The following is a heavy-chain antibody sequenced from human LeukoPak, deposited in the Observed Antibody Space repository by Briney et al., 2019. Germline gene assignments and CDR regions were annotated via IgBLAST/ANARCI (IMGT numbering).Heavy chain of an antibody. D-gene: IGHD4-23*01. J-gene: IGHJ5*02. CDR1: GYTFTSYA. Sequence: ASVKVSCKASGYTFTSYAISWVRQAPGQGLEWMGWISAYNGNTNYAQKLQGRVTITTDTSTSTAYMELRSLRSDDTAVYYCARVSMVVTLNWFDPWGQGTLVTVSS. CDR2: ISAYNGNT. CDR3: ARVSMVVTLNWFDP. V-gene: IGHV1-18*01.